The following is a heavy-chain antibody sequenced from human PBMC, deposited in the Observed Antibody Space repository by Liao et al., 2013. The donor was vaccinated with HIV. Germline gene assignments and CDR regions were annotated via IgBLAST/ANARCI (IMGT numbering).Heavy chain of an antibody. Sequence: QVQLQESGPGLVKPSETLSLTCTVSGDSITRYYWSWIRQPAGKGLEWIGRIHASGSTNYNPSLKRRVTMSVDKSKNQFSLRLNSMTAADTAVYYCARDRVGIFGAFDMWGQGTVVTVSS. J-gene: IGHJ3*02. CDR3: ARDRVGIFGAFDM. CDR2: IHASGST. CDR1: GDSITRYY. D-gene: IGHD2-15*01. V-gene: IGHV4-4*07.